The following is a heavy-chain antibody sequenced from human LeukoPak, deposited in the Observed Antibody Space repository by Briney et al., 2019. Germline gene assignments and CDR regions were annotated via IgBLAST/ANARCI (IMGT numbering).Heavy chain of an antibody. Sequence: EPSETLSLTCSVSGGSVSSYYWSWIRQSPGKGLEWIGYIHNSGRTNYNPSLKSRVTGFVDTSKNQVSLRLSSVTAADTAVYYCARHGTISSESYFDYWGQGALVTVSS. CDR3: ARHGTISSESYFDY. D-gene: IGHD1-14*01. CDR1: GGSVSSYY. CDR2: IHNSGRT. J-gene: IGHJ4*02. V-gene: IGHV4-59*08.